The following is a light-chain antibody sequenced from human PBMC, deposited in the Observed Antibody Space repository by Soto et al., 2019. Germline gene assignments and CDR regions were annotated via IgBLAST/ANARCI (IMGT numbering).Light chain of an antibody. Sequence: QSVLTQPPSASGTPGQRVTISCSGSSSNIGNNNVRWYQQLPGSAPKLLISSNNQRPSEVPDRFSGSKSGASASLAISGLQSEDEADYYCSAWDDSLSGRVFGGGTKLTVL. V-gene: IGLV1-44*01. CDR1: SSNIGNNN. CDR3: SAWDDSLSGRV. J-gene: IGLJ3*02. CDR2: SNN.